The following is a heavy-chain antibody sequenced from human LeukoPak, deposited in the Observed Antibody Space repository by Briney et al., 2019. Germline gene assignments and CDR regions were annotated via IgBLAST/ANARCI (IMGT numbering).Heavy chain of an antibody. D-gene: IGHD6-19*01. V-gene: IGHV1-69*06. CDR2: IIPIFGTA. J-gene: IGHJ6*03. CDR3: ARVGRYSSGWYSSYYYYVDV. CDR1: GGTFSSYA. Sequence: SVKVSCKASGGTFSSYAISGVRQAPGQGLEWMGGIIPIFGTANYAQKFQGRVTITADKSTSTAYMELSSLRSEDTAVYYCARVGRYSSGWYSSYYYYVDVWGKGTTVTVSS.